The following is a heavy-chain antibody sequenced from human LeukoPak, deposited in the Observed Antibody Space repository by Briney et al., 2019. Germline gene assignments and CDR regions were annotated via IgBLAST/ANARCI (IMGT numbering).Heavy chain of an antibody. V-gene: IGHV4-31*03. CDR1: GGSISSGGYY. Sequence: SETLSLTCTVSGGSISSGGYYWSWIRQHPGKGLEWIGYIYYSGSTYYNPSLKSRVTISVDTSKNQLSLKVSSVTAADTAVYYCTKGPASYYYYVDVWGKGTTVTVSS. CDR2: IYYSGST. J-gene: IGHJ6*03. CDR3: TKGPASYYYYVDV.